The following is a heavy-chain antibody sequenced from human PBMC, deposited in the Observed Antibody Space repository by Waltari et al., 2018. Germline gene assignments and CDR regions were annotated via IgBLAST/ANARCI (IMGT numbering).Heavy chain of an antibody. J-gene: IGHJ4*02. CDR3: ARYYYDSSGLDY. Sequence: QVQLVQSGAEVKKPGASVKVSCKASGYTFTSYAMNWVRQAPGQRLEWMGWINAGNGNTKYSQKFQGRVTITRDTSASTAYMELSSLRSEDTAVYYCARYYYDSSGLDYWGQGTLVTVSS. CDR1: GYTFTSYA. D-gene: IGHD3-22*01. V-gene: IGHV1-3*01. CDR2: INAGNGNT.